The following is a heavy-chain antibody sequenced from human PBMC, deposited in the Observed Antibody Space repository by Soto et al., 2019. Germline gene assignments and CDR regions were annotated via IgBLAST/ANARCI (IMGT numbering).Heavy chain of an antibody. CDR2: IYYSGST. Sequence: SETLSLTCTVSGISVSTSDYHWGWVRQPPGKGLDWIGNIYYSGSTFYNPSLRSRVTLSVDTSKNQFSLRLNSVTVADTAVYFCAGFVVPASRNSDFDYWGQGTLVTVSS. CDR3: AGFVVPASRNSDFDY. J-gene: IGHJ4*02. V-gene: IGHV4-39*01. D-gene: IGHD2-15*01. CDR1: GISVSTSDYH.